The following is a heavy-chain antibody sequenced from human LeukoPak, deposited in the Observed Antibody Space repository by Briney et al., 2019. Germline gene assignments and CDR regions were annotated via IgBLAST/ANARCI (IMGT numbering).Heavy chain of an antibody. CDR1: GYSFSGHY. V-gene: IGHV1-2*05. J-gene: IGHJ4*02. Sequence: ASVKVSCKASGYSFSGHYIHWVRQAPGQGLEWMGQINPNSAASHYAQKFQDRVTMTRDTSITTAYMEMSSLTSDDTGVYYCATSAGATSLIEYWGQGTLVTVSS. CDR2: INPNSAAS. CDR3: ATSAGATSLIEY. D-gene: IGHD1-26*01.